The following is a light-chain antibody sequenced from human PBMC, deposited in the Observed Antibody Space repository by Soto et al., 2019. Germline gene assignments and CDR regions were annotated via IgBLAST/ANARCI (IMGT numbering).Light chain of an antibody. J-gene: IGKJ5*01. CDR1: QSISDY. Sequence: DIQMTQSPSSLSASVGDRVTITCRASQSISDYLNWYQQRPGEAPKLLIYAASRSHSGVPSRFSGSGSGTDFTLTISSLQPEDFATYYCQQSHSTPPITFGQGTRLEIK. V-gene: IGKV1-39*01. CDR3: QQSHSTPPIT. CDR2: AAS.